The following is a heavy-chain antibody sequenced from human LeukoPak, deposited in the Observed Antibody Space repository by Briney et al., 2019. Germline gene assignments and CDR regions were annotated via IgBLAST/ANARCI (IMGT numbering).Heavy chain of an antibody. Sequence: ASVEVSCKASGYTFSSYGISWVRQAPGQGLEWMGWISAYNGNTNYAQMVQGRVTMTTDTSTSTAYMEVRSLRSDDTAMYYCARDVGDIVTVPAAISVPWGQGTLVTVSP. CDR1: GYTFSSYG. CDR2: ISAYNGNT. CDR3: ARDVGDIVTVPAAISVP. V-gene: IGHV1-18*01. J-gene: IGHJ5*02. D-gene: IGHD2-2*01.